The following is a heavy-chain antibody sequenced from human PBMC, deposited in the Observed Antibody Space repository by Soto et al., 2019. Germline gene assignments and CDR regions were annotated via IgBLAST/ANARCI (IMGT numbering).Heavy chain of an antibody. CDR1: GGSISSGGYY. J-gene: IGHJ5*02. V-gene: IGHV4-31*03. Sequence: QVQLQESGPGLVKPSQTLSLTCTVSGGSISSGGYYWSWIRQHPGKGLEWIGYIYYSGSTYYNPSLKSRVTISVDTSKNQFSLKLSSVTAADTAVYYCARAFDGYCSSTSCSTERPSWFDPWGQGTLVTVSS. CDR2: IYYSGST. D-gene: IGHD2-2*02. CDR3: ARAFDGYCSSTSCSTERPSWFDP.